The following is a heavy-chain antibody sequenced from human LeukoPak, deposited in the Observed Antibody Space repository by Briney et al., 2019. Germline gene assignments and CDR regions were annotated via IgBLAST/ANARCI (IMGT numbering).Heavy chain of an antibody. CDR2: VSVCTGNT. D-gene: IGHD3-9*01. J-gene: IGHJ5*02. V-gene: IGHV1-18*01. CDR1: GYTCTTYG. CDR3: QKTAYEILTGYFQPNWFDP. Sequence: GASVKVSCNASGYTCTTYGISCVRQAPGQGLELIRWVSVCTGNTKNVQKFRGRVTMTTDTSTSTAYMELRSMRSDDTVFFFKQKTAYEILTGYFQPNWFDPWGQGTLVTVSS.